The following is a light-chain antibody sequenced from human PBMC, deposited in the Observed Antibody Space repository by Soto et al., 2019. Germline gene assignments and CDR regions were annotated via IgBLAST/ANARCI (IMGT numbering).Light chain of an antibody. CDR2: GAS. CDR3: QQYASSTGT. Sequence: EIVLTQSPGTLSLSPGEGATLSCRASQSVTSNYLAWYQQKPGQAPRLLIYGASSRATGIPDRFSGSGSGTDFPLTISRLEPEDFAVYYCQQYASSTGTFGPGTKVEIK. J-gene: IGKJ1*01. V-gene: IGKV3-20*01. CDR1: QSVTSNY.